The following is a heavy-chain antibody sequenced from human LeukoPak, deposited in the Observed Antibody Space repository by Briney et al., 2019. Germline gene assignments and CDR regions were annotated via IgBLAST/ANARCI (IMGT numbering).Heavy chain of an antibody. Sequence: SETLSLTCTVSGGSISSGSYYWGWIRQPPGKGLEWIGSIYYSGSTYYNPSLKSRVTISVDTSKNQFSLKLSSVTAADTAVYYCATRVGANYYYYYMDVWGKGTTVTVSS. CDR1: GGSISSGSYY. CDR3: ATRVGANYYYYYMDV. D-gene: IGHD1-26*01. CDR2: IYYSGST. V-gene: IGHV4-39*01. J-gene: IGHJ6*03.